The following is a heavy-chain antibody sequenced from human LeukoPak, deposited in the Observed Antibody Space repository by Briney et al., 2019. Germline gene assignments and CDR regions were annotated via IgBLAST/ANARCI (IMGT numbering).Heavy chain of an antibody. CDR3: ARLRPYDSSGYYPDY. V-gene: IGHV4-39*01. D-gene: IGHD3-22*01. Sequence: SETLSLTCTVSGASISSSSYYWGWIRQPPGKGLEWIGNIYYSGSTYYNPSLKSRVTISVDTSKNQFSLKLSSVTAADTAVYYCARLRPYDSSGYYPDYWGQGTLVTVSS. CDR1: GASISSSSYY. CDR2: IYYSGST. J-gene: IGHJ4*02.